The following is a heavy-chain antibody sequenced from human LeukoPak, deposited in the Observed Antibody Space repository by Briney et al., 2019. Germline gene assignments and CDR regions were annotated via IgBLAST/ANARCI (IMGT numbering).Heavy chain of an antibody. Sequence: SETLSLTCTVSGGSISSSSYYWGWIRQPPGKGLEWIGSIYYSGSTYCNPSLKSRVTISVDTSKNQFSLKLSSVTAADTAVYYCARDTAAAGALWGQGTLVTVSS. CDR1: GGSISSSSYY. CDR3: ARDTAAAGAL. CDR2: IYYSGST. D-gene: IGHD6-13*01. V-gene: IGHV4-39*07. J-gene: IGHJ4*02.